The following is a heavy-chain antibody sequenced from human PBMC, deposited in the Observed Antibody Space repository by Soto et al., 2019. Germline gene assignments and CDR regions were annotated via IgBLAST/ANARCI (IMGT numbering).Heavy chain of an antibody. Sequence: FEFTCGGHAVRRVRHPQRKGLEWVSAISGSGGSTYYADSVKGRFTISRDNSKNTLYLQMNSLRAEDTAVYYCAKGSPYGSGSYYTPNDYWGQGTLVTGSS. J-gene: IGHJ4*02. CDR1: EFTCGGHA. CDR2: ISGSGGST. D-gene: IGHD3-10*01. V-gene: IGHV3-23*01. CDR3: AKGSPYGSGSYYTPNDY.